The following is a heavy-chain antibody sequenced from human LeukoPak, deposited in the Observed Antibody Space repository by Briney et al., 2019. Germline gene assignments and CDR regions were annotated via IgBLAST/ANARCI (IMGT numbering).Heavy chain of an antibody. CDR3: ARDFSYRQFDY. V-gene: IGHV3-7*01. J-gene: IGHJ4*02. D-gene: IGHD2/OR15-2a*01. CDR1: GIAFSDSF. Sequence: PGGSLRLSCAASGIAFSDSFMAWVRQAPGKGLEWVAEISPDGSGSSYVDSVAGRFTISRDNSKNALYLQMNSLRVEETAVYYRARDFSYRQFDYWGLGTLVTVSS. CDR2: ISPDGSGS.